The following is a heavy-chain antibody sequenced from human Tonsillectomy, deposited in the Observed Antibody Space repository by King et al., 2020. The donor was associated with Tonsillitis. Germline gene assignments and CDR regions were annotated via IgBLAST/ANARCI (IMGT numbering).Heavy chain of an antibody. Sequence: VQLVESGAEVKKPGASVKVSCKASGYTFTNYGISWVRQAPGQGLEWMGWISVYNGNTNYAQKLQGRVTMTTDTSTSTAYMELGSLRSDDRAVYYCARARLLSGYPRDAFDIWGQGTMVTVSS. CDR1: GYTFTNYG. CDR2: ISVYNGNT. D-gene: IGHD3-3*01. CDR3: ARARLLSGYPRDAFDI. J-gene: IGHJ3*02. V-gene: IGHV1-18*01.